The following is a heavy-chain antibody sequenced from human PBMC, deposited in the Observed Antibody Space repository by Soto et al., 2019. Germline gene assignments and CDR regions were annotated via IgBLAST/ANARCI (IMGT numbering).Heavy chain of an antibody. Sequence: GASVKVSCKASGYTFTSYGISWVRQAPGQGLEWMGWISAYNGNTNYAQKLQGRVTMTTDTSTSTAYMELRSLRSDDTAVYYCARAAGSLFCSGGSCYSRAYYYYGMDVWGQGTTVTVSS. CDR1: GYTFTSYG. V-gene: IGHV1-18*04. CDR2: ISAYNGNT. J-gene: IGHJ6*02. D-gene: IGHD2-15*01. CDR3: ARAAGSLFCSGGSCYSRAYYYYGMDV.